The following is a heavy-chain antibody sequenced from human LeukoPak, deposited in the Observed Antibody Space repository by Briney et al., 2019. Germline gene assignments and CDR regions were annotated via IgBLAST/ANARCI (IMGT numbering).Heavy chain of an antibody. J-gene: IGHJ5*02. D-gene: IGHD3-3*01. CDR3: AKGWEFRVVIPAAVS. Sequence: GGSLRLSCEGSGFIFSSYAMTWVRQAPGKGLQWVSSISGSGERTYYADSMKGRFTISRDNSKNTLSLQMNSLRAEDTAVYFCAKGWEFRVVIPAAVSWGQGTLVTVSS. CDR1: GFIFSSYA. CDR2: ISGSGERT. V-gene: IGHV3-23*01.